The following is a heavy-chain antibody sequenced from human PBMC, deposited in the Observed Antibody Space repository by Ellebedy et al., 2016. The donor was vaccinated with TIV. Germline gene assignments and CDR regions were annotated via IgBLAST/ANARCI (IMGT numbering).Heavy chain of an antibody. D-gene: IGHD3-16*01. CDR2: IYYSGST. CDR1: GGSISSSSYY. J-gene: IGHJ4*02. V-gene: IGHV4-39*07. Sequence: MPSETLSLTCTVSGGSISSSSYYWGWIRQPPGKGLEWIGSIYYSGSTNYNPSLKSRVTISVDTSKNQFSLKLSSVTAADTAVYYCARGGTWGKWPSGYWGQGTLVTVSS. CDR3: ARGGTWGKWPSGY.